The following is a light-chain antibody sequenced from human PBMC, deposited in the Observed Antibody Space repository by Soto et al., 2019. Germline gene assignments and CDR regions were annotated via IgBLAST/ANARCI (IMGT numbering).Light chain of an antibody. CDR2: GAS. Sequence: IVRTQAPATLSVSPGERATLSFRASQSLGGSLAWYQQKPGQAPRLLIYGASTRVTGIPARFSGSGSGTEFTLTISSLQSEDFAVYYCQQYKNGWTFGQGTKVDIK. J-gene: IGKJ1*01. CDR3: QQYKNGWT. CDR1: QSLGGS. V-gene: IGKV3-15*01.